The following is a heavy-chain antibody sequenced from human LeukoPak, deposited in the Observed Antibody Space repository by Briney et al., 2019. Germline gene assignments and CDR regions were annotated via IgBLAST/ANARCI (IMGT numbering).Heavy chain of an antibody. CDR3: AREIEEGQRITVSGMVIMVWFDH. J-gene: IGHJ5*02. Sequence: PSGTLSLTCTVAGDSFTGTNHHWGWIRQPPGKGLEGIGSVFHSGSTYYNPSLKSRVSISIDTSKNQFSLNVTSVTAADTARYYCAREIEEGQRITVSGMVIMVWFDHWGQGTLVTVSS. V-gene: IGHV4-39*07. D-gene: IGHD3-3*01. CDR2: VFHSGST. CDR1: GDSFTGTNHH.